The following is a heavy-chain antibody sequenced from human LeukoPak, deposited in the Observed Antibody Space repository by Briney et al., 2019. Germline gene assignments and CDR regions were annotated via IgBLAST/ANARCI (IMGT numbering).Heavy chain of an antibody. D-gene: IGHD2-2*01. V-gene: IGHV4-34*01. CDR2: INHSGST. CDR1: GGSFSGNY. J-gene: IGHJ4*02. CDR3: ARVGPIVVVPAAMGDFEY. Sequence: SETLSLTCAVYGGSFSGNYWSWIRQPPGMGLEWIGEINHSGSTNYNPSLKSRVTISVDTSKNQFSLKLSSVTAADTAVYYCARVGPIVVVPAAMGDFEYWGQGTLVTVSS.